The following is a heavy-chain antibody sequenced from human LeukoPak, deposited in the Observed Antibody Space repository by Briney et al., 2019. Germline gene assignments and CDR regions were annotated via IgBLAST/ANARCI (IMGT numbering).Heavy chain of an antibody. CDR2: INTGSNTI. Sequence: GGSLRLSCAASGFTFSSYSMNWVRQAPGKGLKWVSYINTGSNTIYYADSVKGRFTISRDNAKNSLYLQMNSLRDEDTAVYYCARARWFYFDYWGQGTLVTVSS. D-gene: IGHD3-10*01. CDR1: GFTFSSYS. CDR3: ARARWFYFDY. J-gene: IGHJ4*02. V-gene: IGHV3-48*02.